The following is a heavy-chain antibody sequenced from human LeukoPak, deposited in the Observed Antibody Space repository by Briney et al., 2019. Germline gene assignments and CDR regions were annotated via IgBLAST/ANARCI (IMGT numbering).Heavy chain of an antibody. V-gene: IGHV3-7*01. CDR1: GFPFSDYG. CDR3: ARARARYGYGHYYYYMDV. J-gene: IGHJ6*03. D-gene: IGHD5-18*01. CDR2: IKEDGSEK. Sequence: GPSLRLSCAASGFPFSDYGMYWVRQAPGEGLEWEANIKEDGSEKYYVDSVKGRFTISRDNAKNSLYLQMNSLRVEDTAVYYCARARARYGYGHYYYYMDVWGKGTTVTIAS.